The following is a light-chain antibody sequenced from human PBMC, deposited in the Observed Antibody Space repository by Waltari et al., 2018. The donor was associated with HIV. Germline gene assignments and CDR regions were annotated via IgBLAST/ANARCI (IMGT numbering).Light chain of an antibody. Sequence: QSALTQPPSAAASPGQSVTIPCTGTSSDVVGYNFVSWYQQRPGKAPQLIVYQVTRRPSGVPDSFPGSKHDNTAARTVSGLQAEDEADYYCSSFAGNNDKVVFGGGTKLTVL. CDR3: SSFAGNNDKVV. CDR2: QVT. J-gene: IGLJ2*01. V-gene: IGLV2-8*01. CDR1: SSDVVGYNF.